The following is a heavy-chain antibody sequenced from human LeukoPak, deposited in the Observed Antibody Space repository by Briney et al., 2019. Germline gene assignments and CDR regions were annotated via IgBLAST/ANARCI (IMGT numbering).Heavy chain of an antibody. V-gene: IGHV3-11*06. CDR3: VRTLEPSGRFDY. CDR1: GFTFSDYY. Sequence: GGSLRLSCAASGFTFSDYYMSWIRQAPGKGLEWVSYISSSSSYKNYADSVKGRFTISRDNAKNSLYLQMNSLRAEDTAVYYCVRTLEPSGRFDYWGQGTLVTVSS. D-gene: IGHD1-1*01. J-gene: IGHJ4*02. CDR2: ISSSSSYK.